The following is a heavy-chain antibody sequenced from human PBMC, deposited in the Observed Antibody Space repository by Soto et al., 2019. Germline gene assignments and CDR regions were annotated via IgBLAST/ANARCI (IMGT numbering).Heavy chain of an antibody. CDR2: IIPIFGTA. Sequence: QVQLVQSGAEVKKPGSSVKVSCKASGGTFSSYAISWVRQAPGQGLEWMGGIIPIFGTANYAQKFQGRVTITADESTSTAYMELSSLRSEDTAVYYCASATSFRLPYDYVWGSYRYTIDYWGQGTLVTVSS. J-gene: IGHJ4*02. CDR3: ASATSFRLPYDYVWGSYRYTIDY. V-gene: IGHV1-69*12. CDR1: GGTFSSYA. D-gene: IGHD3-16*02.